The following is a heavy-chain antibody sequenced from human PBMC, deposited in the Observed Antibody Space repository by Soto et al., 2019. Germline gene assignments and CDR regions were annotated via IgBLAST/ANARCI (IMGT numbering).Heavy chain of an antibody. CDR1: GFTFSSYS. CDR3: AREWRTSLRPYYYYGMDV. J-gene: IGHJ6*02. Sequence: EVQLVESGGGLVQPGGSLRLSCAASGFTFSSYSMNWVRQAPGKGLEWVSYISSSSSTIYYADSVKGRFSISRDNAKNSLYLQMNSLRDEDTAVYYCAREWRTSLRPYYYYGMDVWGQGTTVTVSS. V-gene: IGHV3-48*02. CDR2: ISSSSSTI. D-gene: IGHD1-7*01.